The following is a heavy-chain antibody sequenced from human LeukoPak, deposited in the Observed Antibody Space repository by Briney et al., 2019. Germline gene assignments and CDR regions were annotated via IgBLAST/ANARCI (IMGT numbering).Heavy chain of an antibody. V-gene: IGHV3-66*01. CDR2: IYSDGST. Sequence: GGSLRLSCAASGFTFSNYSMNWVRQAPGKGLEWVSVIYSDGSTYYTDSVTGRFTISRDKSRNTLYVQMNSLRAEDTAVYYCARWGLYDSSGYYQLLDYWGQGTLVTVSS. CDR1: GFTFSNYS. CDR3: ARWGLYDSSGYYQLLDY. D-gene: IGHD3-22*01. J-gene: IGHJ4*02.